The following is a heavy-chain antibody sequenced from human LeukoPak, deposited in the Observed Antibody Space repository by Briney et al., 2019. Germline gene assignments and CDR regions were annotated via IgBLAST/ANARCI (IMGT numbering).Heavy chain of an antibody. CDR2: INPNSGGT. J-gene: IGHJ4*02. CDR3: ARSLPLMVGDSQDNFNY. V-gene: IGHV1-2*02. D-gene: IGHD3-16*01. Sequence: ASVKVSCKASGYTFTSYGISWVRQAPGQGLEWMGWINPNSGGTNSAQNFQGRVTMTRDTSISTAYMELSSLRSDDTAVYYCARSLPLMVGDSQDNFNYWGQGTLVTVSS. CDR1: GYTFTSYG.